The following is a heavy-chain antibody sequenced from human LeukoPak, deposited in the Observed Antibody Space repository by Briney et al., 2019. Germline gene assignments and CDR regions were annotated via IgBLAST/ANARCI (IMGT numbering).Heavy chain of an antibody. V-gene: IGHV4-59*01. D-gene: IGHD6-13*01. CDR3: ARGVYIAAAQYGY. J-gene: IGHJ4*02. CDR1: VGSISSYY. Sequence: PSETLSLTCTVSVGSISSYYWSWIRHPPGKGLEWIGYIYYSGTTNYNPSLKSRVTISVDTSKNQFSLKLSSVTAADTAVYYCARGVYIAAAQYGYWGQGTLVTVSS. CDR2: IYYSGTT.